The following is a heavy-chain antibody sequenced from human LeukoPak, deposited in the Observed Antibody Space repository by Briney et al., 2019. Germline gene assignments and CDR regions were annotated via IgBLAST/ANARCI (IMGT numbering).Heavy chain of an antibody. CDR3: AELGITMIGGV. D-gene: IGHD3-10*02. V-gene: IGHV3-74*01. J-gene: IGHJ6*04. CDR1: GFTFSSYW. Sequence: GGSLRLSCAASGFTFSSYWMHWVRQPPGKGLVWVSRINSDGSSTSYADSAKGRFTISRDNAKDSLYLQMNSLRAEDTAVYYCAELGITMIGGVWGKGTTVTISS. CDR2: INSDGSST.